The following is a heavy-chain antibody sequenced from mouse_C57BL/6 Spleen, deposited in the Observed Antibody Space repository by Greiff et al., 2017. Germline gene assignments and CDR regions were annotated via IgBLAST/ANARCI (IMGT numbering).Heavy chain of an antibody. Sequence: QVLLMESGPELVKPGASVKISCKASGYTFTDYYITWVKQRPGQGLEWIGWIFTGSGSTYYNERYKGKATLSVDNSYSTAYMLLSSLNSEDSAVYFCARGVGDVLAYWGQGTLVTVSA. CDR2: IFTGSGST. CDR3: ARGVGDVLAY. V-gene: IGHV1-75*01. J-gene: IGHJ3*01. D-gene: IGHD3-1*01. CDR1: GYTFTDYY.